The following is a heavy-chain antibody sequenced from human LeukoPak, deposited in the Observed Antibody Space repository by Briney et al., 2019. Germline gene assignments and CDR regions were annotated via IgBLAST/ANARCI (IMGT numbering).Heavy chain of an antibody. CDR3: AKYRGSNYYNWHMDV. Sequence: GGSLRLSCVASGFAFSSYWMHWVRQTPGKGLVWVSRTNTDASYISHADSVKGRFTISRDNSKNTLYLQMNSLRAEDTAVYYCAKYRGSNYYNWHMDVWGKGTTVTVSS. J-gene: IGHJ6*03. D-gene: IGHD1-26*01. CDR1: GFAFSSYW. CDR2: TNTDASYI. V-gene: IGHV3-74*01.